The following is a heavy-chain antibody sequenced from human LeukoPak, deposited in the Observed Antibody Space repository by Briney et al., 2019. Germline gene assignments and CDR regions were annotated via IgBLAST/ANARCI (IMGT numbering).Heavy chain of an antibody. J-gene: IGHJ5*02. Sequence: GGTLRLSCAASGFTVSTTDMSWVRQAPGKGLEWVSIIYSGDNTYYADSVKGRFTISRDNSKNTLYLQMNSLRAEDTAVYYCARDRTGGWFAPWGQGTLVTVSS. CDR2: IYSGDNT. CDR3: ARDRTGGWFAP. D-gene: IGHD3/OR15-3a*01. V-gene: IGHV3-66*01. CDR1: GFTVSTTD.